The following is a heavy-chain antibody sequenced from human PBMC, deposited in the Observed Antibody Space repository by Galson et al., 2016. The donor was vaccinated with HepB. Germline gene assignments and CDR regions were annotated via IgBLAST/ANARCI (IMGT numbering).Heavy chain of an antibody. Sequence: SLRLSCAGSEFTFSSYSMNWVRQAPGKGLEWVSVIYSGGSTYYADSVKGRFTISRDNSKNTVYLQMSSLRAEDTAVYYCAKAQSSACYDFDYWGQGTLVTVSS. V-gene: IGHV3-66*01. D-gene: IGHD6-19*01. CDR1: EFTFSSYS. J-gene: IGHJ4*02. CDR2: IYSGGST. CDR3: AKAQSSACYDFDY.